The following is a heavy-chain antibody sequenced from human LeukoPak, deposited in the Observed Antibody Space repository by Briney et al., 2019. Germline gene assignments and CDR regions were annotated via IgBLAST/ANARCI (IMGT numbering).Heavy chain of an antibody. CDR3: AVGYQFAYGGYEADVFDI. D-gene: IGHD5-12*01. CDR1: GYTFTSYG. V-gene: IGHV1-18*04. CDR2: INAYNGNT. Sequence: ASVTVSFKASGYTFTSYGISWVRQAPGQGLEWMGWINAYNGNTNYAQKLQGRVTMTTDTSTSTAYMGLRSLRSDDTAVYYCAVGYQFAYGGYEADVFDIWGQGTMVTVSS. J-gene: IGHJ3*02.